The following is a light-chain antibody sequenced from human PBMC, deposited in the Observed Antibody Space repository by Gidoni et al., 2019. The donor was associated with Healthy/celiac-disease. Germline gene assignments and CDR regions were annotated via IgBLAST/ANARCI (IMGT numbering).Light chain of an antibody. CDR3: QQRSNWPIT. CDR2: DAS. CDR1: QRVSSY. V-gene: IGKV3-11*01. J-gene: IGKJ5*01. Sequence: EIVLTQSPATLSLSPGERATLSCRASQRVSSYLAWYQQKPGQAPRLLIYDASTRATGIPARFSGSGSGTDFNRTISSLEPEDVAVYYCQQRSNWPITFGQGTRLEIK.